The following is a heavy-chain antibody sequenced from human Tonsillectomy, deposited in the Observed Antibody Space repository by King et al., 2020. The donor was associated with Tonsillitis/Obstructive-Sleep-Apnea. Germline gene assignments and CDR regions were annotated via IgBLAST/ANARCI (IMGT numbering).Heavy chain of an antibody. CDR3: AGFSLGYRPRDYYCGMDV. V-gene: IGHV4-39*01. Sequence: QLQESGPGLVKPSETLSLTCTVSGGSISSSSYYWGWIRQPPGKGLEWVGSIYYTGSTKYNPSLKSRVTISVDTSKNQFSLKLSSVTAADTAVYYCAGFSLGYRPRDYYCGMDVWGQGTPVTVSS. D-gene: IGHD5-24*01. CDR1: GGSISSSSYY. J-gene: IGHJ6*02. CDR2: IYYTGST.